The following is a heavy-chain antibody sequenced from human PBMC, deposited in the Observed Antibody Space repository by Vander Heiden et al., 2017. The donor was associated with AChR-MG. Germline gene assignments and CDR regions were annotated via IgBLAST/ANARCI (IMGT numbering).Heavy chain of an antibody. CDR1: GYTFINYY. Sequence: QVQLVQSGAEVKRPGASVKVSCKASGYTFINYYTHWVRQAPGQGLEWMGIINPRSGDGNYAEKCQDRVTMTSDTSTATVYMEISSLRQEDTAIYYCARDLSCDGGGCRDYWGQGALVTVSS. V-gene: IGHV1-46*01. D-gene: IGHD2-21*01. J-gene: IGHJ4*02. CDR2: INPRSGDG. CDR3: ARDLSCDGGGCRDY.